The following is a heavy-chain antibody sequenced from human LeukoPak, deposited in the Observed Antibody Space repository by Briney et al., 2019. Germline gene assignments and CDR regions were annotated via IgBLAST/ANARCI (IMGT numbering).Heavy chain of an antibody. CDR2: IYYSGST. CDR3: ASHPGRSIDY. D-gene: IGHD5/OR15-5a*01. J-gene: IGHJ4*02. CDR1: GGSISSYY. V-gene: IGHV4-59*01. Sequence: SETLSLTCTVSGGSISSYYWSWIRQPPGKGLEWIGYIYYSGSTNYNPSLMSRVTISEDTSKNQFSLKLRSVTAADTAVYYYASHPGRSIDYWGQGTLVTVSS.